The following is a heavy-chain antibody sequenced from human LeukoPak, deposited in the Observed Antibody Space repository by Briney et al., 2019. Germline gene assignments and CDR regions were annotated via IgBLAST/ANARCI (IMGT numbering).Heavy chain of an antibody. CDR1: GFTFSSYG. CDR3: AKDVRRGKAVAGTGSLVY. Sequence: GGSLRLSCAASGFTFSSYGMHWVRQAPGKGLECVAVISYDGSNKYYADSVKGRFTISRDNSKNTLYLQMNSLRAEDTAVYYCAKDVRRGKAVAGTGSLVYWGQGTLVTVSS. J-gene: IGHJ4*02. CDR2: ISYDGSNK. D-gene: IGHD6-19*01. V-gene: IGHV3-30*18.